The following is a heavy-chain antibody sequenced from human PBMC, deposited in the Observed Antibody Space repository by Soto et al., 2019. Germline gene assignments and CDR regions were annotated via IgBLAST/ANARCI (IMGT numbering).Heavy chain of an antibody. CDR3: ARYGFYINRGGPRDDGFDY. V-gene: IGHV4-59*01. CDR1: GGSFGSYS. Sequence: VQLQQSAPGLVKPSETLSLTCAVSGGSFGSYSWNWIRQPPGKGLEWIGKIDNSGRTGYNPPLKRRVTLSIDASKNQLSLNLSAVTAADTAVYYCARYGFYINRGGPRDDGFDYWGQRTLVTVSA. D-gene: IGHD2-15*01. CDR2: IDNSGRT. J-gene: IGHJ4*02.